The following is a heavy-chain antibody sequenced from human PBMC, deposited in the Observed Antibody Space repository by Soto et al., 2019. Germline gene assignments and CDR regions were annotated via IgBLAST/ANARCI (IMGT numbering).Heavy chain of an antibody. V-gene: IGHV2-5*02. CDR3: AHSPCGGARAEFGGWCDP. CDR2: IYWDDDK. J-gene: IGHJ5*02. CDR1: GFSLSTSGVG. Sequence: QITLKESGPTLVKPTQTLTLTCTFSGFSLSTSGVGVGWIRQPPGKALEWLALIYWDDDKRYSPSLKSRPTSSKDTSKIQVVLTMTNMGPVDTATYYWAHSPCGGARAEFGGWCDPWGQGTLVTVSS. D-gene: IGHD2-21*01.